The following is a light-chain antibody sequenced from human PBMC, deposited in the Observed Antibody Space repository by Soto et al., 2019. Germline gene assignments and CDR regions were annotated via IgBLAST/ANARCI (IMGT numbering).Light chain of an antibody. J-gene: IGKJ1*01. Sequence: EIVLTQSPGTLSLSPGERATLSCRASQSVSSSYLAWYQQKPGQAPRLLLYGASSRATGIPDRFSGSGSGTDFTRTISRLEPEDFAVYYCQQYGSSPPWTFGQGTKVEIK. CDR3: QQYGSSPPWT. CDR2: GAS. V-gene: IGKV3-20*01. CDR1: QSVSSSY.